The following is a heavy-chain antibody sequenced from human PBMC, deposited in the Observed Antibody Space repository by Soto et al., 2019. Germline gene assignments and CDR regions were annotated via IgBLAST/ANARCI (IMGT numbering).Heavy chain of an antibody. CDR2: IYYSGST. V-gene: IGHV4-39*01. Sequence: QLQLQESGPGLVKPSETLSLTCTVSGGSISSSSYYWGWIRQPPGKGLEWIGSIYYSGSTYYNPSLKSRVTISVDTSKNQFSLKLSSVTAADTAVYYCARQRELELPRPPRPSYYFDYWGQGTLVTVSS. CDR3: ARQRELELPRPPRPSYYFDY. CDR1: GGSISSSSYY. J-gene: IGHJ4*02. D-gene: IGHD1-7*01.